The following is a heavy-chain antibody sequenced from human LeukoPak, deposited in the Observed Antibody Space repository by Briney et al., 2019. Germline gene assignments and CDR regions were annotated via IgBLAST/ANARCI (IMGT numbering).Heavy chain of an antibody. CDR2: INHRGGTT. CDR1: GYTFTNYY. V-gene: IGHV1-46*01. Sequence: GASVKVSCKASGYTFTNYYIHWVRQAPGQGLEWMGLINHRGGTTSYAQNFQGRVTMTRDTSTSTVYMELSSLRSEDTAMYYCARGSSETYTNWFDSWGQGTLVSPSS. J-gene: IGHJ5*01. CDR3: ARGSSETYTNWFDS. D-gene: IGHD1-26*01.